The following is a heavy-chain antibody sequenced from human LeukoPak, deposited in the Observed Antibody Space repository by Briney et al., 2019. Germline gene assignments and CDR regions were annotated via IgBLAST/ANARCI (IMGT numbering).Heavy chain of an antibody. CDR3: ATGSDFYYDS. CDR2: IPQDGSSA. Sequence: GGSLRLSCTASGFTFTRNCMHGVRQAPGKGLEWVAAIPQDGSSALYADSVKGRFIISRDNSKNTQYLQMNSLRIEVSAVYYCATGSDFYYDSWGQGILVTVSA. CDR1: GFTFTRNC. V-gene: IGHV3-30-3*01. D-gene: IGHD1-26*01. J-gene: IGHJ5*01.